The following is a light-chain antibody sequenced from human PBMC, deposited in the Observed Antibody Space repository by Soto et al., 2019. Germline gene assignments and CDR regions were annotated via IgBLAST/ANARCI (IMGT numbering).Light chain of an antibody. CDR1: SSDVGGYNY. CDR3: SSYTRNSTLV. V-gene: IGLV2-14*01. Sequence: QSALTQPASVSGSPGQSITISCTGTSSDVGGYNYVSWYQQHPGKAPKFMIYEVSNRPSGVSNRFSGSKSGNTAFLTISGLQAEDEADYYCSSYTRNSTLVFGGGTQLTVL. CDR2: EVS. J-gene: IGLJ2*01.